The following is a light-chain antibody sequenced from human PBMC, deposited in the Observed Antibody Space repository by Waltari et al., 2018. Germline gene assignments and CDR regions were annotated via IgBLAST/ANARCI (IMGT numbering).Light chain of an antibody. V-gene: IGLV3-21*02. Sequence: HILTQPPSVSVAPGQTATITCGGTNIGSASVHWYQQKPGQAPVRVVSDAGARPSGIPERCLDSKSGNTATLTLIRVEAGDEADFYCQLWDSSIDQWVFGGGTKLTVL. CDR3: QLWDSSIDQWV. J-gene: IGLJ3*02. CDR2: DAG. CDR1: NIGSAS.